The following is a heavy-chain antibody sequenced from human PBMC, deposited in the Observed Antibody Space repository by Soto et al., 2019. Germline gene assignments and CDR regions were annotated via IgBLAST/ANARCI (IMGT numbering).Heavy chain of an antibody. CDR3: TTDRRLLETRYYYGMDV. J-gene: IGHJ6*02. Sequence: PGGSLRLSCAASGFTFSNDWMSWVRQAPGKGLEWVGRIKSKTDGGTTDYAAPVKGRFTISRDDSKNTLYLQMNSLKTEDPAVYYCTTDRRLLETRYYYGMDVWGQGTTVTVSS. CDR2: IKSKTDGGTT. D-gene: IGHD2-21*02. V-gene: IGHV3-15*01. CDR1: GFTFSNDW.